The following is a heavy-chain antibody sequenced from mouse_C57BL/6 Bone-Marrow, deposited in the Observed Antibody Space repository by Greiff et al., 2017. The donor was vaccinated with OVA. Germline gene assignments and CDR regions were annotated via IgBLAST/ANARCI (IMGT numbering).Heavy chain of an antibody. V-gene: IGHV5-12*01. CDR3: ARQAKNYYGSSYLDY. Sequence: EVMLVESGGGLVQPGGSLKLSCAASGFTFSDYYMYWVRQTPEKRLEWVAYISNGGGSTYYPDTVKGRFTIARDDAKNTLYLQMSLLKSEDTAMYYCARQAKNYYGSSYLDYWGQGTTLTVSS. CDR2: ISNGGGST. CDR1: GFTFSDYY. J-gene: IGHJ2*01. D-gene: IGHD1-1*01.